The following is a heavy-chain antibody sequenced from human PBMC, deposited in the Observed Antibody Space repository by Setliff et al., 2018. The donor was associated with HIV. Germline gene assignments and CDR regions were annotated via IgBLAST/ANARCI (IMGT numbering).Heavy chain of an antibody. D-gene: IGHD2-15*01. CDR3: ARGIDILVKMGIYYHYMDV. J-gene: IGHJ6*03. Sequence: ASVKVSCKTSGDKFGSFDINWVRQASGQGLEWVGWVYASTGQTAYARKFEGRVTMTWDPSTGIGYMELNSLRADDTAVYYCARGIDILVKMGIYYHYMDVWGQGTPGTVSS. CDR2: VYASTGQT. CDR1: GDKFGSFD. V-gene: IGHV1-8*01.